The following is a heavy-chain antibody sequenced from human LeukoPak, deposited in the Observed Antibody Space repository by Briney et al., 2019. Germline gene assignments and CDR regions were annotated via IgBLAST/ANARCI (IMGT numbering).Heavy chain of an antibody. CDR1: GFTFSSYA. D-gene: IGHD2-2*01. Sequence: GGSLRLYCAASGFTFSSYAMSWVRQAPGKGLEWVSAISGSGGSTYYADSVKGRFTISRDNSKNTLYLQMNSLRAEDTAVYYCAKDRYCSSTSCYEDYWGQGTLVTVSS. CDR2: ISGSGGST. CDR3: AKDRYCSSTSCYEDY. J-gene: IGHJ4*02. V-gene: IGHV3-23*01.